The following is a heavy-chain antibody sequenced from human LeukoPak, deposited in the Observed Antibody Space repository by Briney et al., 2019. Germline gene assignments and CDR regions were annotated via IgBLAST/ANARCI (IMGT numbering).Heavy chain of an antibody. D-gene: IGHD1-26*01. J-gene: IGHJ4*02. CDR1: GFTFTNYG. Sequence: PGGSLRLSCAASGFTFTNYGMGWVRQAPGKGLEWVSGISDSGGSTMYADSVKGRFTISRDNSKNTLYLQMNSLGADDTAVYYCAKKLISYSGTYDDAGYWGQGTLVTVSS. CDR3: AKKLISYSGTYDDAGY. CDR2: ISDSGGST. V-gene: IGHV3-23*01.